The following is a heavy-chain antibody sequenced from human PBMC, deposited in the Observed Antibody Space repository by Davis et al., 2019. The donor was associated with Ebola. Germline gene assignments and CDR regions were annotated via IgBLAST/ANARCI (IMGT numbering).Heavy chain of an antibody. J-gene: IGHJ6*02. CDR1: GFSFSDYY. D-gene: IGHD3/OR15-3a*01. V-gene: IGHV3-11*04. CDR2: IGSSGSPT. Sequence: PGGSLRLSCAASGFSFSDYYMSWIRQAPGKGLEWVSHIGSSGSPTYYADSVKGRLPISRDNAKNSVYLQMNSLSAEDTAVYYCARGTSFIRGLVQGQFYYGMDVWGQGTTVTVSS. CDR3: ARGTSFIRGLVQGQFYYGMDV.